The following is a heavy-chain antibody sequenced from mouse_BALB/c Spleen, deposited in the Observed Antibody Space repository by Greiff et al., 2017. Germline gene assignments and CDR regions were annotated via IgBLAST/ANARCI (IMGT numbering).Heavy chain of an antibody. CDR1: GFTFSSYA. CDR3: ARGITTATWAY. CDR2: ISSGGST. D-gene: IGHD1-2*01. Sequence: EVKVVESGGGLVKPGGSLKLSCAASGFTFSSYAMSWVRQTPEKRLEWVASISSGGSTYYPDSVKGRFTISRDNARNILYLQMSSLRSEDTAMYYCARGITTATWAYWGQGTLVTVSA. J-gene: IGHJ3*01. V-gene: IGHV5-6-5*01.